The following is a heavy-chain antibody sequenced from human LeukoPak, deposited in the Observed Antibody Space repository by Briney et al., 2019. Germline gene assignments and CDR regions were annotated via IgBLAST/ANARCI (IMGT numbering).Heavy chain of an antibody. D-gene: IGHD4-11*01. J-gene: IGHJ6*02. V-gene: IGHV3-7*01. CDR2: IKQDGSEK. Sequence: PGGSLRLSCAASGFTFSIYWMSWVRQAPGKGLEWVANIKQDGSEKYYVDSVKGRFTISRDNAKNSLYLQVNSLRAEDTAVYYCATDYPYAYYYDMDVWGQGTTVTVSS. CDR3: ATDYPYAYYYDMDV. CDR1: GFTFSIYW.